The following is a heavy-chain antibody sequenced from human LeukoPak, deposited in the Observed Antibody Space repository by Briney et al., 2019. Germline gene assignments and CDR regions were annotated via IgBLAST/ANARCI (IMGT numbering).Heavy chain of an antibody. V-gene: IGHV1-2*02. D-gene: IGHD6-6*01. CDR2: INPNSGGT. Sequence: ASVKVSCKASGYTFTGYYTHWVRQAPGQGLEWMGWINPNSGGTNYAQKFQGRVTMTRDTSISTAYMELSRLRSDDTAVYYCARVRSSSSKPRDYWGQGTLVTVSS. CDR1: GYTFTGYY. J-gene: IGHJ4*02. CDR3: ARVRSSSSKPRDY.